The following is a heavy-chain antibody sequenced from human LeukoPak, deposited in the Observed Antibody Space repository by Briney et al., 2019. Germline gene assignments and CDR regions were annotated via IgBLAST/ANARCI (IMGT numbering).Heavy chain of an antibody. V-gene: IGHV3-23*01. CDR2: ISGSGETT. Sequence: GGSLRLSCEASGFTLRNYGMSWVRQAPGKGLEWVSGISGSGETTDYADSVKGRFTVSRDNSKKTLYLQMNSLRAEDTAVYYCAKRLTFGGVIVTPDLDYWGQGTLVTVSS. CDR1: GFTLRNYG. CDR3: AKRLTFGGVIVTPDLDY. D-gene: IGHD3-16*02. J-gene: IGHJ4*02.